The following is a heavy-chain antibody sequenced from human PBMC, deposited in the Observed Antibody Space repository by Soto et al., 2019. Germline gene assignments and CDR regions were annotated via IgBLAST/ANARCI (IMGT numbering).Heavy chain of an antibody. CDR2: IYSGGST. J-gene: IGHJ3*02. CDR3: ASNTLIAVAGVFDI. CDR1: GFIVSSNY. Sequence: PGGSLRLSCAASGFIVSSNYMSWVRQAPGKGLEWVSVIYSGGSTYYADSVKGRFTISRDISKNTLYLQMNSLRAEDTAVYYCASNTLIAVAGVFDIWGQGTMVTVSS. D-gene: IGHD6-19*01. V-gene: IGHV3-66*01.